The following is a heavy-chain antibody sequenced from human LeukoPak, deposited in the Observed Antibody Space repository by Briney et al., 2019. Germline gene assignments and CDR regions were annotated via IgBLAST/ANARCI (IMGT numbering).Heavy chain of an antibody. CDR1: GGTFSSYA. Sequence: GASVKVSCKASGGTFSSYAISWVRQAPGQGLEWMGRIIPILGIANYAQKFQGRVTMTRDTSTSTVYMELSSLRSEDTAVYYCARVEMATEKADYWGQGTLVTASS. CDR2: IIPILGIA. D-gene: IGHD5-24*01. V-gene: IGHV1-69*04. J-gene: IGHJ4*02. CDR3: ARVEMATEKADY.